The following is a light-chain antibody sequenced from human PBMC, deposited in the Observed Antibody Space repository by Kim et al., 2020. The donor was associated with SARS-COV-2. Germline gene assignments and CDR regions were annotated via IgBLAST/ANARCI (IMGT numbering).Light chain of an antibody. J-gene: IGLJ1*01. Sequence: PGKTARLTCGGNNIGSKSVHWYQQKPGQAPVLVIYYDSDRPSGIPERFSGSNSGNTATLTISRVEAGDEADYYCQVWDSSSDLSYVFGTGTKVTVL. CDR2: YDS. CDR1: NIGSKS. V-gene: IGLV3-21*04. CDR3: QVWDSSSDLSYV.